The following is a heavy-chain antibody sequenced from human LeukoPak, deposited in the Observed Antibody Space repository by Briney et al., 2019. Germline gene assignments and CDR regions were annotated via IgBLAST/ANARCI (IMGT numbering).Heavy chain of an antibody. CDR2: INLNSGGT. J-gene: IGHJ4*02. D-gene: IGHD6-13*01. Sequence: APVKVSCKPSGYTFTGYYMHWMRQAPGQGLEWMGWINLNSGGTNYAQKFQGRVTMTRDTSISTAYMERNRLRSDDTAVYYCASWAGGNAPIASFDYWGQGTLVTVSS. CDR1: GYTFTGYY. CDR3: ASWAGGNAPIASFDY. V-gene: IGHV1-2*02.